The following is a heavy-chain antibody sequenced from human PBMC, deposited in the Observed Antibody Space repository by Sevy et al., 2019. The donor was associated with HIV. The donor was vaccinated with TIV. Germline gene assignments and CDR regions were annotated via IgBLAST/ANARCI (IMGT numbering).Heavy chain of an antibody. Sequence: ASVKVSCKASGGTFSSYGISWVRQAPGQGLEWMGGIIPILGTVNYAQKFQGRVTITADDPTKTAYMELSSLGSEDTAVYYWARGGGNGWYYFDYWGQETLVTVSS. CDR1: GGTFSSYG. V-gene: IGHV1-69*13. CDR3: ARGGGNGWYYFDY. D-gene: IGHD6-19*01. J-gene: IGHJ4*02. CDR2: IIPILGTV.